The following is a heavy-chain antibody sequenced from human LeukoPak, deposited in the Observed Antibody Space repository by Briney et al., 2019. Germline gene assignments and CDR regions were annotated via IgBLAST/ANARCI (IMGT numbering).Heavy chain of an antibody. V-gene: IGHV3-23*01. CDR1: GFTFSSYA. D-gene: IGHD1-26*01. CDR3: AKDVKYSGSFRDLVY. J-gene: IGHJ4*02. Sequence: PGRSLRPSCAASGFTFSSYAMTWVRQAPGKGLEWVSGISGSGGSTYYADSVKGRFTISRDNSKNTMYLQMNSLRAEDTAVYYCAKDVKYSGSFRDLVYCPQRALVTVSS. CDR2: ISGSGGST.